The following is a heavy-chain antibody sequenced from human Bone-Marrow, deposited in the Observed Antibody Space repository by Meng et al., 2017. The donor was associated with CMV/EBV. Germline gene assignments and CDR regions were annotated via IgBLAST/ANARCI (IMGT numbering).Heavy chain of an antibody. CDR1: RFTSSRYS. D-gene: IGHD2-8*01. Sequence: GESLKISCAASRFTSSRYSMSWVRQAPGKGLEWVANIKEDGSEKHYVDSVKGRFTISRDNAKNSLYLQMNSLRAEDTAVYYCARGGIDCTNAMCSLYYYFHGMDVWGQGTTVTVSS. CDR3: ARGGIDCTNAMCSLYYYFHGMDV. V-gene: IGHV3-7*01. CDR2: IKEDGSEK. J-gene: IGHJ6*02.